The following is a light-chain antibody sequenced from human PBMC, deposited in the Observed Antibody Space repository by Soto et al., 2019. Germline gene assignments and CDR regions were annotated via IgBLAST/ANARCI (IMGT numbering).Light chain of an antibody. CDR1: SSDVGAYDH. V-gene: IGLV2-14*01. Sequence: QSALTQPASVSESPGQSITISCIGTSSDVGAYDHVSWYQQHPGKAPKVMISKVSNRPSGVSTRFSGSKSGNTASLTISGLPTEDEAYYYCSSYTSSTTWVLGGGTKVTVL. J-gene: IGLJ3*02. CDR3: SSYTSSTTWV. CDR2: KVS.